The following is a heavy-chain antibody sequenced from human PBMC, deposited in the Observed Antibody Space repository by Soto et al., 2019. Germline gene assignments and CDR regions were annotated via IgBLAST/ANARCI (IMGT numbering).Heavy chain of an antibody. CDR1: GFTFSSYA. J-gene: IGHJ4*02. Sequence: EVQLLESGGGLVQPGGSLRISCAASGFTFSSYAMSWVRQAPGKGLEWVSIIGVGGGDRYYPESVKGRFTISRDNSRETLYLEMNSLRDEDTAVYYCARVRFGELVWGQGTLVTVSS. CDR2: IGVGGGDR. D-gene: IGHD3-10*01. V-gene: IGHV3-23*01. CDR3: ARVRFGELV.